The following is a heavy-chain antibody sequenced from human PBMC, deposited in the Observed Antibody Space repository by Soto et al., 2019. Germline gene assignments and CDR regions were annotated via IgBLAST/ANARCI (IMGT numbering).Heavy chain of an antibody. Sequence: GESLKISCKGSGYSFSSYWITWVRQLPGKGLEWMGRIDPSDSYTNYSPSFQGHVTISVDKSISTAYLQWNSLKASDSAMYYCARQDETSREDYYGMDVWGQGTTVTVSS. CDR2: IDPSDSYT. CDR1: GYSFSSYW. V-gene: IGHV5-10-1*01. J-gene: IGHJ6*02. CDR3: ARQDETSREDYYGMDV.